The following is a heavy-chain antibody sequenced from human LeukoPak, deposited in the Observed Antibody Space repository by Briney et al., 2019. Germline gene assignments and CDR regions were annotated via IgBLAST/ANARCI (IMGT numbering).Heavy chain of an antibody. CDR1: GFTVSSNY. V-gene: IGHV3-53*01. CDR3: ASLNYYDSSGYPDY. D-gene: IGHD3-22*01. CDR2: IYSGGST. J-gene: IGHJ4*02. Sequence: GGSLRLSCADSGFTVSSNYMSWVRQAPGKGLEWVSVIYSGGSTYYADSVKGRFTISRDNSKNTLYLQMNSLRAEDTAVYYCASLNYYDSSGYPDYWGQGTLVTVSS.